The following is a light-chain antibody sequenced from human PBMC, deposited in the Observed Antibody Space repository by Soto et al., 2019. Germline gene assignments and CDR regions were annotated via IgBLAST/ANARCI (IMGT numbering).Light chain of an antibody. V-gene: IGKV1-13*02. CDR3: QQFNSYPHLT. CDR2: DAS. Sequence: AIQLTQSPSSLSASVGDRVTITCRASQGISSALAWYQQKPGKAPKLLIYDASSLESGVPSRFSGSGSVTDFNLTISSLQPEDFATYYCQQFNSYPHLTFGGGTKVEIK. CDR1: QGISSA. J-gene: IGKJ4*01.